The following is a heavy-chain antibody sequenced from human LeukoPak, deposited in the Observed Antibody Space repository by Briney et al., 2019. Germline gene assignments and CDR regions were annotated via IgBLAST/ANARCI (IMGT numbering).Heavy chain of an antibody. CDR1: GGTFSSYA. D-gene: IGHD6-13*01. CDR2: IITMSGTA. J-gene: IGHJ4*02. CDR3: ARNTGYSSSWYADY. Sequence: SVKVSCKACGGTFSSYAISWVRQAPGQGLEWMGGIITMSGTANYAQKFQGRVTITADESTSTAYMELSSLRSEDTAVYYCARNTGYSSSWYADYWGQGTLVTVSS. V-gene: IGHV1-69*13.